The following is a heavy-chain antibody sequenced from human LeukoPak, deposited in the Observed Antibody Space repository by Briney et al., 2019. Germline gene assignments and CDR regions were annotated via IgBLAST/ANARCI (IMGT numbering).Heavy chain of an antibody. CDR2: ISGSGGTT. J-gene: IGHJ2*01. CDR1: RFTFSSYF. Sequence: TGGSLRLSCAASRFTFSSYFMSWVRQAPGKGLGWVSVISGSGGTTYYAVSVKGRFTISRDNSKNTLYLQMNSLRAEDTAVYYGAKDVPGGWWYFDLWGRGTLVTVSS. V-gene: IGHV3-23*01. D-gene: IGHD6-19*01. CDR3: AKDVPGGWWYFDL.